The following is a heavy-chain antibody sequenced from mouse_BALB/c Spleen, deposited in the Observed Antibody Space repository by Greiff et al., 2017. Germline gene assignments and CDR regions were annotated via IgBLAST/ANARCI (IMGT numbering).Heavy chain of an antibody. CDR2: IYPGGGYT. Sequence: QVQLQQSGAELVRPGTSVKISCKASGYTFTNYWLGWVKQRPGHGLEWIGDIYPGGGYTNYNEKFKGKATLTADTSSSTAYMQLSSLTSEDSAVYFCARIRGGYYSAWFAYWGQGTLVTVSA. CDR1: GYTFTNYW. D-gene: IGHD2-3*01. J-gene: IGHJ3*01. CDR3: ARIRGGYYSAWFAY. V-gene: IGHV1-63*02.